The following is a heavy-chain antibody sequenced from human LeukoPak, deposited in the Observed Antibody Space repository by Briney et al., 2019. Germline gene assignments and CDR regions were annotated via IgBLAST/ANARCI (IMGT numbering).Heavy chain of an antibody. J-gene: IGHJ4*02. D-gene: IGHD5-24*01. Sequence: GGSLSLSCVGTGITFSSHSMAWVRQAPGKGPEWVAHLSQDASAVEYLESVKGRFTISRDNAKNSLDLQMNSLRVDDTAVYYCATLRWRQSEFDNWGQGTLVTVSS. CDR2: LSQDASAV. CDR3: ATLRWRQSEFDN. V-gene: IGHV3-7*01. CDR1: GITFSSHS.